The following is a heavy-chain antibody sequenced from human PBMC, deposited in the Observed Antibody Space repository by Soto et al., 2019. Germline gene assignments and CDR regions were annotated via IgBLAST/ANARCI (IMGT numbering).Heavy chain of an antibody. CDR2: IIPILGIA. Sequence: ASVKVSCKASGGTFSSYTISWVRQAPGQGLEWMGRIIPILGIANYAQKFQGRVTITADKSTSTAYMELSSLRSEDTAMYYCASYAHRYYYYYYMDVWGKGTTVTVSS. CDR3: ASYAHRYYYYYYMDV. V-gene: IGHV1-69*02. J-gene: IGHJ6*03. CDR1: GGTFSSYT. D-gene: IGHD3-16*01.